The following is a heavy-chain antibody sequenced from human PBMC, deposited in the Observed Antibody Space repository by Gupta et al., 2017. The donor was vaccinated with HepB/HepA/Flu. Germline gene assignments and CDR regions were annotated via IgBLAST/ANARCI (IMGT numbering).Heavy chain of an antibody. CDR3: ARDRWQWLMDY. CDR1: GFTFRSYW. J-gene: IGHJ4*02. Sequence: EVQLVQSGGGLVQPGGALRLSCSASGFTFRSYWMPWVRQAPGKGLEGLANIKEDGSEKYHVDSVKGRFTISRDNAKNSLYLHMSALRAEDTAGYYCARDRWQWLMDYWGQGTLVTVSS. CDR2: IKEDGSEK. D-gene: IGHD6-19*01. V-gene: IGHV3-7*01.